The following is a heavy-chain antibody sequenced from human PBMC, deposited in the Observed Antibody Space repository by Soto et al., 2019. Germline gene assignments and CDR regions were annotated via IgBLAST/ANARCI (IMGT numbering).Heavy chain of an antibody. CDR3: SVGENPDAAYLSLY. CDR1: GFIFKSYA. V-gene: IGHV3-30*04. J-gene: IGHJ4*02. Sequence: GGSLTLSCAASGFIFKSYAMHWVRQAPGTGLEWVAVMLFDGGNEYAAAVKGRFTSSRDTSDGIGYLQMNSLNIEDSGVYYCSVGENPDAAYLSLYWGQGTHVNGSS. D-gene: IGHD3-16*01. CDR2: MLFDGGNE.